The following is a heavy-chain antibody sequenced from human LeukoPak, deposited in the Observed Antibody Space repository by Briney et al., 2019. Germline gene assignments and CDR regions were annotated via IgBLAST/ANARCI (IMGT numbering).Heavy chain of an antibody. D-gene: IGHD5-18*01. CDR3: ARAFGYSYGYANLDY. V-gene: IGHV3-30-3*01. Sequence: GGSLRLSCAASGFTFSSYAMHWVRQAPGKGLEWVAVISYDGSNKYYADSVKGRFTISRDNSKNTLYLQMNSLRAEDTAVYYCARAFGYSYGYANLDYWGQGTLVTASS. CDR1: GFTFSSYA. CDR2: ISYDGSNK. J-gene: IGHJ4*02.